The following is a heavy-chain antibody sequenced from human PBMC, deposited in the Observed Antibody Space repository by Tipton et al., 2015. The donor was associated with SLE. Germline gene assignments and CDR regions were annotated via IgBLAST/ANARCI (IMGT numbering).Heavy chain of an antibody. CDR2: IYYSGST. J-gene: IGHJ4*02. CDR1: GGSISSSSYY. CDR3: ARRWVIAAAGLGDYFDY. Sequence: TLSLTCTVSGGSISSSSYYWGWIRQPPGKGLEWIGSIYYSGSTYYNPSLKSRVTISVDTSKNQFSLKLSSVTAADTAVYHCARRWVIAAAGLGDYFDYWGQGTLVTVSS. D-gene: IGHD6-13*01. V-gene: IGHV4-39*07.